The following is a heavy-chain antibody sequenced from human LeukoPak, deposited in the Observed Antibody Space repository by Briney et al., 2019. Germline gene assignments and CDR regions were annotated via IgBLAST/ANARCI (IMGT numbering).Heavy chain of an antibody. V-gene: IGHV1-69*05. CDR2: IIPIFGTA. CDR1: GGTFSSYA. J-gene: IGHJ4*02. D-gene: IGHD2-2*01. Sequence: SVKVSCXASGGTFSSYAISWVRQAPGQGPEWMGRIIPIFGTANYAQKFQGRVTITTDESTSTAYMELSSLRSEDTAVYYCARDCSSTSCYAGYWGQGTLVTVSS. CDR3: ARDCSSTSCYAGY.